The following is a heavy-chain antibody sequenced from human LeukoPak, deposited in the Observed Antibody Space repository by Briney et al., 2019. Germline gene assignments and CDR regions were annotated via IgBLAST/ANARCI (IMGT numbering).Heavy chain of an antibody. CDR3: TKAGPDTYAFDI. V-gene: IGHV3-23*01. CDR1: GFTFNNYA. CDR2: LGSSGLSP. Sequence: GGSLRLSCAGSGFTFNNYAMYWVRQAPGKGLEWVSALGSSGLSPYYAASVKGRFAISRDISKNTLYLQMNSLRAEDTAVYYCTKAGPDTYAFDIWGQGTMVTVSS. J-gene: IGHJ3*02. D-gene: IGHD2/OR15-2a*01.